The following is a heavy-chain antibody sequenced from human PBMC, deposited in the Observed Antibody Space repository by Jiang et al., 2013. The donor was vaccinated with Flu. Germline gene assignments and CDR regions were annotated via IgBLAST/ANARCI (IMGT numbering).Heavy chain of an antibody. D-gene: IGHD3-3*01. V-gene: IGHV4-59*01. CDR1: GGSISSYY. CDR3: ARDTRFLEYYPYYYGMDV. J-gene: IGHJ6*01. CDR2: IYYSGST. Sequence: GSGLVKPSETLSLTCTVSGGSISSYYWSWIRQPPGKGLEWIGYIYYSGSTNYNPSLKSRVTISVDTSKNQFSLKLSSVTAADTAVYYCARDTRFLEYYPYYYGMDVWGQRGPRSPVSS.